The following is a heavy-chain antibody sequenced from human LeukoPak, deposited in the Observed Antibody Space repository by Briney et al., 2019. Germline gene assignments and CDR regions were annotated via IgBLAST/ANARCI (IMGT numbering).Heavy chain of an antibody. CDR3: ARVQLRYFDWLSRDAFDI. CDR2: IYTSGST. CDR1: GGSISSYY. Sequence: SETLSLTCTVSGGSISSYYWSWIRQPAGKGLEWIGRIYTSGSTNYNPSLKSRVTMSVDTSKNQFSLKLSSVTAADTAVYYCARVQLRYFDWLSRDAFDIWGQGTMVTVSS. D-gene: IGHD3-9*01. V-gene: IGHV4-4*07. J-gene: IGHJ3*02.